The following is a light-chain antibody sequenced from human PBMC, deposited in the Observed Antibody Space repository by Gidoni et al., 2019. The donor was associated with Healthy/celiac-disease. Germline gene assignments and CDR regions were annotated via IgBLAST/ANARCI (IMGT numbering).Light chain of an antibody. V-gene: IGKV3-20*01. Sequence: EIVLPQSPGPLSLSPGERATLSCRASQSVSSSYLAWYQQKPGQAPRLLIYGASSRATGIPDRFSGSGSGTDFTLTISRLEPEDFAVYYCQQYGSSPRTFGQXTKVEIK. J-gene: IGKJ1*01. CDR1: QSVSSSY. CDR2: GAS. CDR3: QQYGSSPRT.